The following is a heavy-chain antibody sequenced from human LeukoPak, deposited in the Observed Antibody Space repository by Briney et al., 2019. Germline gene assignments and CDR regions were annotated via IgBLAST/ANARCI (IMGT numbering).Heavy chain of an antibody. D-gene: IGHD2-21*02. J-gene: IGHJ5*02. V-gene: IGHV3-23*01. CDR1: GFTFRNYA. CDR2: ISGSGTST. CDR3: ARVAIVVVTAVMGDWFDP. Sequence: PGGSLRLSCAASGFTFRNYAMTWVRQAPGKGLEWVSVISGSGTSTYYADSVRGRFTISRDKSNNTLYLQLNSLRVEDTAIYYCARVAIVVVTAVMGDWFDPWGQGTLVTVSS.